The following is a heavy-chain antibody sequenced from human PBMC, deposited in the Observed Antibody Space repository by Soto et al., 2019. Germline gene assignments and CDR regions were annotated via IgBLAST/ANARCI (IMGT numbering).Heavy chain of an antibody. CDR2: INHSGST. V-gene: IGHV4-34*01. Sequence: SETLSLTCAVSGDSISRGYYWSWIRQPPGKGLEWIGEINHSGSTNYNPSLKSRVTISVDTSKNQFSLKLSSVTDADTAVYYCARRKLGLLYYFDYWGQGTLVTVSS. CDR1: GDSISRGYY. D-gene: IGHD3-16*01. CDR3: ARRKLGLLYYFDY. J-gene: IGHJ4*02.